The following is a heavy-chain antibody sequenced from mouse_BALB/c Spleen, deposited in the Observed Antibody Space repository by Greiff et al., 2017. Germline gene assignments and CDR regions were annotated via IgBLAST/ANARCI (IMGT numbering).Heavy chain of an antibody. CDR3: AREDSTVVARYYAMDY. CDR2: ISSGGSYT. Sequence: EVMLVESGGGLVKPGGSLKLSCAASGFTFSSYAMSWVRQSPEKRLEWVAEISSGGSYTYYPDTVTGRFTISRDNAKNTLYLEMSSLRSEDTAMYYCAREDSTVVARYYAMDYWGQGTSVTVSS. V-gene: IGHV5-9-4*01. J-gene: IGHJ4*01. CDR1: GFTFSSYA. D-gene: IGHD1-1*01.